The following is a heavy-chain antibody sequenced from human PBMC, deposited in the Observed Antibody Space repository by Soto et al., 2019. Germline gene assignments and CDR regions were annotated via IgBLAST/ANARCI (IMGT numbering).Heavy chain of an antibody. Sequence: ASVKVSCKASGGTLSSYAISWVRQAPGQGLEWMGGIIPIFGTANYAQKFQGRVTITADESTSTAYMELSSLRSEDTAVYYCARDRPYYDFWSGYSYQPDYYYGMDVWGQGTTVTVSS. J-gene: IGHJ6*02. CDR1: GGTLSSYA. CDR2: IIPIFGTA. CDR3: ARDRPYYDFWSGYSYQPDYYYGMDV. D-gene: IGHD3-3*01. V-gene: IGHV1-69*13.